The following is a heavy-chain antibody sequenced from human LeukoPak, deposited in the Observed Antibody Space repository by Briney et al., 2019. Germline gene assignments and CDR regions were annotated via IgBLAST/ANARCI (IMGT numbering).Heavy chain of an antibody. CDR3: ARPGDYYDSSGYN. CDR2: IYYSGST. CDR1: GGSISSSSYY. J-gene: IGHJ4*02. D-gene: IGHD3-22*01. Sequence: PSETLSLTCTVSGGSISSSSYYWGWIRQPPGKGLEWIGSIYYSGSTYYNPSLKSRVTISVDTSKNQFSLQLSSVTAADTAVYYCARPGDYYDSSGYNWGQGTLVTVSS. V-gene: IGHV4-39*01.